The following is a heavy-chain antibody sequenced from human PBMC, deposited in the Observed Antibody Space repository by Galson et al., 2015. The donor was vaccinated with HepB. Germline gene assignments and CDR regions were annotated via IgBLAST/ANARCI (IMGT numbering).Heavy chain of an antibody. D-gene: IGHD1-26*01. CDR2: IGTAGDP. Sequence: SLRLSCAASGFTLSSYDMHWVRQGTGKGLEWVSAIGTAGDPYYPGSVKGRFTISRENAKDSLYLQMNSLRAGDTAIYYCARPLTGATYAFDIWGLGTMVTVSS. CDR3: ARPLTGATYAFDI. J-gene: IGHJ3*02. V-gene: IGHV3-13*05. CDR1: GFTLSSYD.